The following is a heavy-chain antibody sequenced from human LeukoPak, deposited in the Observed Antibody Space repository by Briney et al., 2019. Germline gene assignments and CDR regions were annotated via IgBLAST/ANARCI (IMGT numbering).Heavy chain of an antibody. D-gene: IGHD5-18*01. CDR3: ARVGGYSYGRLFDY. J-gene: IGHJ4*02. CDR1: GGSISSYY. CDR2: IYYSGST. V-gene: IGHV4-59*01. Sequence: SETLSLTCTVSGGSISSYYWSRIRQPPGKGLEWIGYIYYSGSTNYNPSLKGRVTISVDTSKNQFSLKLSSVTAADTAVYYCARVGGYSYGRLFDYWGQGTLVTVSS.